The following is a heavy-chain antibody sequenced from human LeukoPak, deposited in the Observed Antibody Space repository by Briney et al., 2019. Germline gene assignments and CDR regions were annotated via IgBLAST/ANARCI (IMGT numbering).Heavy chain of an antibody. Sequence: PGGSLRLSCAASGFTVSSNHMSWVRQAPGKGLEWVSVIYSGGDTYYADSVKGRFTISRDNSKNTLYLQMNSLRAEDTALYYCAREVFRSGWALLDYWGQGTLVTVSS. CDR1: GFTVSSNH. V-gene: IGHV3-53*01. CDR3: AREVFRSGWALLDY. CDR2: IYSGGDT. D-gene: IGHD6-19*01. J-gene: IGHJ4*02.